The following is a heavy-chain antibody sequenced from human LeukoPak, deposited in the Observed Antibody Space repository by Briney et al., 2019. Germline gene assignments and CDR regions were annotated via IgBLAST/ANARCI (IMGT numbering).Heavy chain of an antibody. Sequence: GGSLGLSCAASGFTFSSYAMSWVRQAPGKGLEWVSAISGSGGSTYYADSVKGRFTISRDNSKNTLYLQMNSLRAEDTAVYYCATDSVGAAGWDYFDYWGQGTLVTVSS. CDR1: GFTFSSYA. CDR3: ATDSVGAAGWDYFDY. CDR2: ISGSGGST. D-gene: IGHD1-26*01. J-gene: IGHJ4*02. V-gene: IGHV3-23*01.